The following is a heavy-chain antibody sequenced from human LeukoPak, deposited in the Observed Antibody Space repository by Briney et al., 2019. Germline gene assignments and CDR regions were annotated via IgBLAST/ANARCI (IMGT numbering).Heavy chain of an antibody. Sequence: ASVKVSCKASGGTFSSYAISWVRQAPRQGLEWMGGIIPIFGTANYAQKFQGRVTITADESTSTAYMELSSLRSEDTAVYYCARDGLGATTVTTHINGRTNYYGMDVWGQGTTVTVSS. CDR2: IIPIFGTA. D-gene: IGHD4-11*01. V-gene: IGHV1-69*01. CDR3: ARDGLGATTVTTHINGRTNYYGMDV. CDR1: GGTFSSYA. J-gene: IGHJ6*02.